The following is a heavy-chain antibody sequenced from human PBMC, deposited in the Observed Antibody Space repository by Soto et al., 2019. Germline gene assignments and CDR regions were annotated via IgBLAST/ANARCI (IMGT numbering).Heavy chain of an antibody. CDR2: ISYDGSNK. J-gene: IGHJ6*02. CDR1: GFTFSSYA. Sequence: GGSLRLSFAASGFTFSSYAMHWVRQAPGKGLEWVSVISYDGSNKYYADSVKGRFTISRDNSNNTLYLQMNSLIAEDTAVYYCARDSAVVVPVARGFYYYGMDXWGQGTTVTVS. V-gene: IGHV3-30-3*01. CDR3: ARDSAVVVPVARGFYYYGMDX. D-gene: IGHD2-2*01.